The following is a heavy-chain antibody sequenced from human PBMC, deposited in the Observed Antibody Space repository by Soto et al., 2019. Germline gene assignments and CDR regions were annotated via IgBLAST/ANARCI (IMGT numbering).Heavy chain of an antibody. D-gene: IGHD1-20*01. CDR2: VHESGST. V-gene: IGHV4-59*03. J-gene: IGHJ4*02. Sequence: PSETLSLTCSFSGCAIGNYYLSWIRQTPGRGLEWIGCVHESGSTDYNPSLRGRVIISLHTSKSQFSLSLRSATAADTATYYCARGTRALITSFFAYWGQGIPVTVSS. CDR1: GCAIGNYY. CDR3: ARGTRALITSFFAY.